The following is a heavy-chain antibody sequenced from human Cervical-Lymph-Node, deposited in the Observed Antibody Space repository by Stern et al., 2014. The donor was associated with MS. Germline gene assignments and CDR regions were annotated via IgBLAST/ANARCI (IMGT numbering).Heavy chain of an antibody. J-gene: IGHJ4*02. CDR3: AKDGGEH. CDR1: GLTFSSYR. D-gene: IGHD1/OR15-1a*01. Sequence: VHLVESGGGVVQPGRSLRLSCGVSGLTFSSYRTHCVPRAPGKGLEWVTLISYDGTKKFYGDSVEGRFSISRDNSNNTLFLHMNNLTTEDTAVYYCAKDGGEHWGQGALVIVSS. V-gene: IGHV3-30*18. CDR2: ISYDGTKK.